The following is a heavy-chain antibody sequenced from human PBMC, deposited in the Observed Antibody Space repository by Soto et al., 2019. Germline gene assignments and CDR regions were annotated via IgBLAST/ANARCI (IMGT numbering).Heavy chain of an antibody. CDR1: GFAFNIYP. D-gene: IGHD2-2*01. J-gene: IGHJ5*02. V-gene: IGHV3-30-3*01. CDR2: ISYDGSNK. CDR3: AALQSSKIDQLVRA. Sequence: QVQLVESGGGVIQPGRSLRLSCAASGFAFNIYPMHWVRQAPGKGLEWVALISYDGSNKYFADSVKGRFTISRDNSKNTLYLQMSSLKTEDTAVYYCAALQSSKIDQLVRAWGQGTLVTVS.